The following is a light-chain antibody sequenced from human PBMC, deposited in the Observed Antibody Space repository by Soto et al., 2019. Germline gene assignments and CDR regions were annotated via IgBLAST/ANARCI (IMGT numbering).Light chain of an antibody. CDR3: QQYNNWPPIT. V-gene: IGKV3-15*01. CDR1: QDISTW. CDR2: DTS. Sequence: IEMTQSPSSVSASVGDRVTITCRASQDISTWLAWYQQKPGQAPRLLIYDTSTRATGIPARFSGSGSGTEFTLTISSLQSEDFAVYYCQQYNNWPPITFGQGTRLEIK. J-gene: IGKJ5*01.